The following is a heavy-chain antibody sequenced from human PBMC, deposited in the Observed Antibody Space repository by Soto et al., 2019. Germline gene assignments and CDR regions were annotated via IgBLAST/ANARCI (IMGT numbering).Heavy chain of an antibody. CDR1: GGSISSYY. CDR2: IYYSGST. V-gene: IGHV4-59*01. Sequence: SETLSLTCTVSGGSISSYYWSWIRQPPGKGLEWIGYIYYSGSTNYNPSLKSRVTISVDTSKNQFSLKLSSVTAADTAVYYCASIIAAAGPFDYWGQGTLVTVSS. J-gene: IGHJ4*02. D-gene: IGHD6-13*01. CDR3: ASIIAAAGPFDY.